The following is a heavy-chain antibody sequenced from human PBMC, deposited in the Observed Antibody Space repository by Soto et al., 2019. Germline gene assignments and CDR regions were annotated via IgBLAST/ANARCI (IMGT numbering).Heavy chain of an antibody. V-gene: IGHV4-59*01. CDR3: ARAAIIAATIDAFDI. D-gene: IGHD6-6*01. Sequence: SETLSLTCAVSGGSMRSYYWTWIRQPPGKGLEWIGCIYHTGSTTNYSPSLKSRVTISVDTSKKQFSLNLSSVTAADTAVYYCARAAIIAATIDAFDIWGQGTLVTV. CDR2: IYHTGSTT. J-gene: IGHJ3*02. CDR1: GGSMRSYY.